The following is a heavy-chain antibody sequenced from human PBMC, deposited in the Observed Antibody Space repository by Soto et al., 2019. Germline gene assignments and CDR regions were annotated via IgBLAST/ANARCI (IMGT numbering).Heavy chain of an antibody. CDR3: AGLDIVVVVAATPVDY. D-gene: IGHD2-15*01. V-gene: IGHV4-39*01. CDR1: GGSISSSSYY. Sequence: SETLSLTCTVSGGSISSSSYYWGWIRQPPGKGLEWIGSIYYSGSTYYNPSLKSRVTISVDTSKNQFSLKLSSVTAADTAVYYCAGLDIVVVVAATPVDYWGQGTLVTVSS. CDR2: IYYSGST. J-gene: IGHJ4*02.